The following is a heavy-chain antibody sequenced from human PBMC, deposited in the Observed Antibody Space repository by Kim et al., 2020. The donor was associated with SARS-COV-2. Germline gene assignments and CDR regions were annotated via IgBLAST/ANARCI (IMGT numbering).Heavy chain of an antibody. D-gene: IGHD6-13*01. CDR2: IIPSCGTA. V-gene: IGHV1-69*13. CDR3: GRKVARKAPEAGYDYYYDG. CDR1: GGTFSSYA. J-gene: IGHJ6*01. Sequence: SVKVSCKASGGTFSSYAISWVRQAPGQGLEWMGGIIPSCGTANYAQKFQGRVTITADESTRKAYMELSSLRYEDTAVYYCGRKVARKAPEAGYDYYYDG.